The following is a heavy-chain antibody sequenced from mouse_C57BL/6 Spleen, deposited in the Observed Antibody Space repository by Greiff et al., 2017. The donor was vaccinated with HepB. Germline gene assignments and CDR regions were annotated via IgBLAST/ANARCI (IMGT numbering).Heavy chain of an antibody. V-gene: IGHV1-26*01. CDR2: INPNNGGT. D-gene: IGHD4-1*01. J-gene: IGHJ2*01. CDR1: GYTFTDYY. Sequence: VQPQQSGPELVKPGASVKISCKASGYTFTDYYMNWVKQSHGKSLEWIGDINPNNGGTSYNQKFKGKATLTVDKSSSTAYMELRSLTSEDAAVYYCARSGELGDYWGQGTTLTVSS. CDR3: ARSGELGDY.